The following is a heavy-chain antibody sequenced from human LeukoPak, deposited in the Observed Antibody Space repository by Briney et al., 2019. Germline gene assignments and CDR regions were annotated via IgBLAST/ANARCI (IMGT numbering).Heavy chain of an antibody. CDR1: GFTFSSYA. CDR3: AIRGDVTIFGVVISRSY. V-gene: IGHV3-30-3*01. Sequence: PGGSLRLSCAASGFTFSSYAMHWVRQAPGKGLEWVAVISYDGSNKYYADSVKGRFTISRDNAKNSLYLQMNSLRAEDTAVYYCAIRGDVTIFGVVISRSYWGQGTLVTVSS. D-gene: IGHD3-3*01. CDR2: ISYDGSNK. J-gene: IGHJ4*02.